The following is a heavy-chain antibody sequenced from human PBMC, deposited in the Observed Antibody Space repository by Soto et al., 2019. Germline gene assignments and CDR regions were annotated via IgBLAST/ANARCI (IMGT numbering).Heavy chain of an antibody. Sequence: SETLSLTCTVSGSSISSGSYYWSWIRQHPGKGLEWIGYIYHSGSTYYNPSLKSRATISLDTSKNHFSLKLSSVTAADTAVYYCARHKTTMLTVVSAFDPWGQGTRVTVSS. CDR1: GSSISSGSYY. CDR2: IYHSGST. V-gene: IGHV4-31*03. D-gene: IGHD3-22*01. J-gene: IGHJ5*02. CDR3: ARHKTTMLTVVSAFDP.